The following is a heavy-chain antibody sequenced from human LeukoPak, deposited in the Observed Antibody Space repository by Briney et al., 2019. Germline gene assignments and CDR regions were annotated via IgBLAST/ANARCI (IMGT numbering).Heavy chain of an antibody. V-gene: IGHV3-30-3*01. Sequence: GGSLRLSCAASGFTFSSYAMHWVRQAPGKGLEWVAVISYDGSNKYYAGSVKGRFTISRDNSKNTLYLQMNSLRAEDTAVYYCARAVGSSWYDLDYWGQGTLVTVSS. CDR2: ISYDGSNK. D-gene: IGHD6-13*01. J-gene: IGHJ4*02. CDR1: GFTFSSYA. CDR3: ARAVGSSWYDLDY.